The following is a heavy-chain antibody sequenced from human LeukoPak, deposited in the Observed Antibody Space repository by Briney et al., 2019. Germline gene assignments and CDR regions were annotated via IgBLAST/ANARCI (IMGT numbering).Heavy chain of an antibody. V-gene: IGHV1-2*06. CDR2: INPNSGGT. J-gene: IGHJ3*02. CDR1: GYTFTGYY. Sequence: ASVKVSCKASGYTFTGYYMHWVRQAPGQGLEWMGRINPNSGGTNYAQKFQGRVTMTRDTSIGTAYMELSRLRSDDTAVYYCARAGLPYYDSSGYSPFLIWGQGTMVTVSS. D-gene: IGHD3-22*01. CDR3: ARAGLPYYDSSGYSPFLI.